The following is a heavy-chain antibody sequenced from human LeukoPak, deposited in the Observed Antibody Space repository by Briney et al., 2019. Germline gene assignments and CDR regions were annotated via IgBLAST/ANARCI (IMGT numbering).Heavy chain of an antibody. J-gene: IGHJ5*02. CDR3: ARGGISDWFDP. CDR2: ISAYNGNT. Sequence: ASVKVSCKASGYTFTTYAISWVRQAPGQGLEWMGYISAYNGNTNYAQNLQGRVTMTTDTSTSTAYMELRSLRSDDTAVYYCARGGISDWFDPWGQGTLVTVSS. D-gene: IGHD2-15*01. CDR1: GYTFTTYA. V-gene: IGHV1-18*01.